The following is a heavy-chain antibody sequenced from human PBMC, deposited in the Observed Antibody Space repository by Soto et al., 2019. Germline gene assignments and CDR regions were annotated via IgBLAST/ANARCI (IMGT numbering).Heavy chain of an antibody. D-gene: IGHD2-2*01. CDR3: ARKERKPAAIWN. CDR1: GFSIGSNNW. J-gene: IGHJ4*02. CDR2: IYYSGTT. Sequence: TSETLSLTCAVSGFSIGSNNWWGWIRQPPGKGLEWIGNIYYSGTTQFNPSLKSRVTMSIDGAGNQFSLRLSSVTAADTAVYYCARKERKPAAIWNWGQGTLVTAPQ. V-gene: IGHV4-28*01.